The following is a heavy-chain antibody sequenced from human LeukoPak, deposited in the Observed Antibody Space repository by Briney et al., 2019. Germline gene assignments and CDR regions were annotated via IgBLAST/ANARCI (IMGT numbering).Heavy chain of an antibody. D-gene: IGHD3-10*01. CDR1: GYTLTELS. J-gene: IGHJ4*02. V-gene: IGHV1-24*01. CDR3: ATVFAYGSGPDNDY. CDR2: FDPEDGET. Sequence: ALVKVSCKVSGYTLTELSMHWVRQAPGKGLEWMGGFDPEDGETIYAQKFQGRVTMTEDTSTDTAYMELSSLRSEDTAVYYCATVFAYGSGPDNDYWGQGTLVTVSS.